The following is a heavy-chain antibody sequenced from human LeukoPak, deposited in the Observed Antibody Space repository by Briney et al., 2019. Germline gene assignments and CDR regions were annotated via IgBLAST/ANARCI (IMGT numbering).Heavy chain of an antibody. CDR2: INPNSGGT. V-gene: IGHV1-2*02. CDR1: GYTFTSYG. D-gene: IGHD6-13*01. J-gene: IGHJ2*01. CDR3: ARDYSSLAPFDL. Sequence: ASVKVSCKASGYTFTSYGISWVRQAPGQGLEWMGWINPNSGGTNYAQKFQGRVTMTRDTSISTAYMELSRLRSDDTAVYYCARDYSSLAPFDLWGRGTLVTVSS.